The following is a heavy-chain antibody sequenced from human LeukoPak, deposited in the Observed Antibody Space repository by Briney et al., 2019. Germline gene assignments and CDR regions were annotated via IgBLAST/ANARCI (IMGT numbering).Heavy chain of an antibody. CDR3: ARVRRDGYSLGYFDY. V-gene: IGHV4-39*07. D-gene: IGHD5-24*01. CDR2: INYSGST. Sequence: SETLSLTCAVSGASISGSSYYWGWVRQPPGKGLEWIGSINYSGSTYYNPSLKSRLTISVDTSKNQFSLKLHSVTAADAAVYYCARVRRDGYSLGYFDYWGQGTPVTVSS. J-gene: IGHJ4*02. CDR1: GASISGSSYY.